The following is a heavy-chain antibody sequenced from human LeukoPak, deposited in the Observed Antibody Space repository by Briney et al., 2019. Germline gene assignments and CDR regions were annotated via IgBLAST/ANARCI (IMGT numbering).Heavy chain of an antibody. D-gene: IGHD2-15*01. CDR3: ARGGSSEAYYYYYMDV. CDR1: GFNLRDYW. CDR2: LGTDGTYT. Sequence: GGSLRLSCAASGFNLRDYWMHWVRQAPGKGLVWVSRLGTDGTYTNYADSVKGRFTISRDNAKNTLYLQMNSLRAEDTAVYYCARGGSSEAYYYYYMDVWGKGTTVTVSS. J-gene: IGHJ6*03. V-gene: IGHV3-74*01.